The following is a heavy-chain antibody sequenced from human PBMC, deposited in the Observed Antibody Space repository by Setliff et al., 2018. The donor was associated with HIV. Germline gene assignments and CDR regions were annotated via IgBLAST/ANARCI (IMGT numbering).Heavy chain of an antibody. CDR1: GGSLTGSF. J-gene: IGHJ5*02. CDR3: ARGGALSGFFFPNWLDP. Sequence: ASVKVSCKASGGSLTGSFIHWVRQAPGQGLEWMGWINPVTGGINYAHMFQGRITMTRDTSINTVYMDLSRLTSDDTGIYYCARGGALSGFFFPNWLDPWGQGTLVTVSS. D-gene: IGHD6-19*01. CDR2: INPVTGGI. V-gene: IGHV1-2*07.